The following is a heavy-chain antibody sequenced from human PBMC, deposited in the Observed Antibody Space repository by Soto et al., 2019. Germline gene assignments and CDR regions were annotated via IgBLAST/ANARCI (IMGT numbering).Heavy chain of an antibody. V-gene: IGHV1-18*04. Sequence: AAVNVSCKPSGYTFTSYGISCVRRAPAQLPEWMGWISGHNGNTNHPQSLQGRVTMTTDTSRNIAYMELRSLRSDATAVYYCARHRFNYYDNTVYYYFDYWGQGTLVTVSS. CDR2: ISGHNGNT. D-gene: IGHD3-22*01. J-gene: IGHJ4*02. CDR3: ARHRFNYYDNTVYYYFDY. CDR1: GYTFTSYG.